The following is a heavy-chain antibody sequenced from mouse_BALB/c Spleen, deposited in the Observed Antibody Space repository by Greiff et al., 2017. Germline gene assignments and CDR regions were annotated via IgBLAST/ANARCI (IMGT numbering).Heavy chain of an antibody. J-gene: IGHJ2*01. D-gene: IGHD4-1*01. V-gene: IGHV1-69*02. CDR2: IYPSDSYT. CDR1: GYTFTSYW. Sequence: VQLQQSGAELVRPGASVKLSCKASGYTFTSYWINWVKQRPGQGLEWIGNIYPSDSYTNYNQKFKDKATLTVDKSSSTAYMQLSSPTSEDSAVYYCTRSNWDYWGQGTTLTVSS. CDR3: TRSNWDY.